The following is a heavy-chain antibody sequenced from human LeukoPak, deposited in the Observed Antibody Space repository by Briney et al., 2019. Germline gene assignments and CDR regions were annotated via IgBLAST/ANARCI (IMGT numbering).Heavy chain of an antibody. CDR3: ASEPIFGVVPDYYYYMDV. CDR1: GGTFSSYA. CDR2: IIPIFGTA. V-gene: IGHV1-69*05. Sequence: SVKVSCKASGGTFSSYAIIWVRQAPGQGLEWMGGIIPIFGTANYAQKFQGRVTITTDESTSTAYMELSSLRSEDTAVYYCASEPIFGVVPDYYYYMDVWGKGTTVTVSS. D-gene: IGHD3-3*01. J-gene: IGHJ6*03.